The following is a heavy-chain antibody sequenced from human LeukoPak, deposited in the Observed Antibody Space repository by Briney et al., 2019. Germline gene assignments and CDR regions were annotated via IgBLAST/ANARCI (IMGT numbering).Heavy chain of an antibody. Sequence: SETLSLTCIVSGYSISSGYYWGWIRQPPGKGLEWIASIYHSGSTYYSPSLKSRVTISVDTSKNQFSLKLSSVAAADTAVYYCARYDSSGYLPVYYFDYWGQGTLVTVSS. D-gene: IGHD3-22*01. CDR3: ARYDSSGYLPVYYFDY. J-gene: IGHJ4*02. CDR2: IYHSGST. V-gene: IGHV4-38-2*02. CDR1: GYSISSGYY.